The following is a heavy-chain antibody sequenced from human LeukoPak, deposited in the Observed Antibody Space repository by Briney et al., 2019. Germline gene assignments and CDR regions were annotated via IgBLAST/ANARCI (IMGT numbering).Heavy chain of an antibody. D-gene: IGHD6-13*01. V-gene: IGHV4-34*01. Sequence: SETLSLTCGVYGGSFSDNYRTWIRQSPGKGLEWIGEINNSVSTNYHPSLKSRVTMSVDTSKNQFSLKLNSVTAADTAVYYCARPKYSSSWYFDSSGQGTLVSVSS. CDR1: GGSFSDNY. CDR3: ARPKYSSSWYFDS. CDR2: INNSVST. J-gene: IGHJ4*02.